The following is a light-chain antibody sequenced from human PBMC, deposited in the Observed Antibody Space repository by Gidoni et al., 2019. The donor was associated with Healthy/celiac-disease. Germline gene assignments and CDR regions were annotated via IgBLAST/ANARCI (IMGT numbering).Light chain of an antibody. V-gene: IGLV5-45*02. CDR2: YKTDSDK. J-gene: IGLJ3*02. CDR3: MIWHSSASV. Sequence: QAVLNQPSSLSASPGASASLTCTLRSGINVGTYRIYWYQQKPGSPPQYLLRYKTDSDKQQGSGVPSRFSGSKDASANAGILLISGLHSEDEADYYCMIWHSSASVFGGGTKLTVL. CDR1: SGINVGTYR.